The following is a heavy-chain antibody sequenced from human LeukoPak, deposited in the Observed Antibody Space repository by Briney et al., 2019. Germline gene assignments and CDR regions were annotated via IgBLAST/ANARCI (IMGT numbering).Heavy chain of an antibody. CDR2: IYYSGST. D-gene: IGHD3-22*01. Sequence: SETLSLTCTVSGGSISSYYWGWIRQPPGKGLEWIGYIYYSGSTNYNPSLKSRVTISVDTSKNQFSLRLSSVTAADTAVYYCARDGYYDSSGHSEFDYWGQGTLVTVSS. CDR3: ARDGYYDSSGHSEFDY. J-gene: IGHJ4*02. V-gene: IGHV4-59*01. CDR1: GGSISSYY.